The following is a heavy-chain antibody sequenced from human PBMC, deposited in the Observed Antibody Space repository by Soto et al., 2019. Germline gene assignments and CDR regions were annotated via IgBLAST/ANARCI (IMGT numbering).Heavy chain of an antibody. Sequence: QVQLQESGPGLVKPSETLSLTCTVSGGSISGGVHSWRWIRQPPGKGLEWIGHIFDSGSTYYNPSLKSRLTISVDTSKNQFSLRLSSVTAADTAVYYCAGEIMPLTNDWYFDLWGRGTLVTVSS. CDR1: GGSISGGVHS. D-gene: IGHD2-8*01. J-gene: IGHJ2*01. CDR3: AGEIMPLTNDWYFDL. CDR2: IFDSGST. V-gene: IGHV4-30-4*01.